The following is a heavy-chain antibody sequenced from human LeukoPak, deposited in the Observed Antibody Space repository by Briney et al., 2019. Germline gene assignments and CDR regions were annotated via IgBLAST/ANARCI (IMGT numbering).Heavy chain of an antibody. Sequence: GGSLRLSCAASGFTFSSYSMNWVRQAPGKGLEWVSSIGSSSTYIYYADSVKGRFTISRDNAKNSLYLQMNSLRAEDTAVYYCAGGRDGYNYLYYWGQGTLVTVSS. J-gene: IGHJ4*02. CDR1: GFTFSSYS. CDR2: IGSSSTYI. CDR3: AGGRDGYNYLYY. V-gene: IGHV3-21*01. D-gene: IGHD5-24*01.